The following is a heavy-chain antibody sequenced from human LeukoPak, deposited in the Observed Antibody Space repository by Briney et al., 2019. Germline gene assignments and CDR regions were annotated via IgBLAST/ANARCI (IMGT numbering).Heavy chain of an antibody. J-gene: IGHJ4*02. D-gene: IGHD6-19*01. CDR2: INRDGSEI. V-gene: IGHV3-7*01. Sequence: GGSLRLSCTASRFTFTSYWMTWVRQAPGRGLEWVANINRDGSEIYYLGSVKGRFTISRDNAKNSLYLQMNGLRGEDTAVYYCARAYEYSSGWFRNDYWGQGTLVTVSS. CDR3: ARAYEYSSGWFRNDY. CDR1: RFTFTSYW.